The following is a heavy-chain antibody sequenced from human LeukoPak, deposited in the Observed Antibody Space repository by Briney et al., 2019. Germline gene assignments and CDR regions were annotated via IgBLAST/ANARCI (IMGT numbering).Heavy chain of an antibody. D-gene: IGHD4-17*01. CDR2: IYHSGST. Sequence: SQTLSLTCAVSGGSISSGGYSWSWIRQPPGKGLEWIGYIYHSGSTYYNPSLKSRVTISVDRSKNQFSLKLSSVTAADTAVYYCARAPVTDDAFDIWGQGTMVTVSS. CDR3: ARAPVTDDAFDI. J-gene: IGHJ3*02. CDR1: GGSISSGGYS. V-gene: IGHV4-30-2*01.